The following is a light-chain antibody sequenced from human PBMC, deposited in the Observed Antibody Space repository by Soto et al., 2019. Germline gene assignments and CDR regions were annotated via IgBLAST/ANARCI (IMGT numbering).Light chain of an antibody. Sequence: EIVLTQSPGTLSLSPGERATLSCRASQSVTSTYLAWYQQNPGQAPRLLIYGASSRAIGIPDRFSGSVSGSDFILTINRLEPEDFAVYYCQQYGSSHTFGQGTRLEIK. V-gene: IGKV3-20*01. CDR2: GAS. CDR3: QQYGSSHT. CDR1: QSVTSTY. J-gene: IGKJ5*01.